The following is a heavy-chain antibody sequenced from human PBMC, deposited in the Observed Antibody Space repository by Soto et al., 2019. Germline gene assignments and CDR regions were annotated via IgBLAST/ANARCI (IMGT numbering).Heavy chain of an antibody. CDR3: ARDLIWFGEGVFRTHMDV. J-gene: IGHJ6*02. CDR1: GFTFRSFG. D-gene: IGHD3-10*01. CDR2: ISSDGSNK. Sequence: PWGSLRLSCAASGFTFRSFGMFWVRQAPGKGLEWLAVISSDGSNKYYVDSVKGRFTISRDNSKNTLYLQMNSLRAEDTAVYNCARDLIWFGEGVFRTHMDVWGQGTTVTVSS. V-gene: IGHV3-30*03.